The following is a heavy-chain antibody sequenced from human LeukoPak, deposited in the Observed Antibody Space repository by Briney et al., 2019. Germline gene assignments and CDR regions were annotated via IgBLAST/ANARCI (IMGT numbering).Heavy chain of an antibody. Sequence: SETLSLTCTVSGGSISSYYWSWIRQPPGKGLEWIGYIYYSGSTNYNPSLKSRVTISVDTSKNQFSLKLSSVTAADTAVYYCASGAGVATGYYYYGMDVWGQGTTVTVSS. CDR1: GGSISSYY. CDR3: ASGAGVATGYYYYGMDV. J-gene: IGHJ6*02. V-gene: IGHV4-59*08. D-gene: IGHD5-12*01. CDR2: IYYSGST.